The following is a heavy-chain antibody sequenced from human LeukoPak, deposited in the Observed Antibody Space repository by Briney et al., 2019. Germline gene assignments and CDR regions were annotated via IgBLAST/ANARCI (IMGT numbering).Heavy chain of an antibody. Sequence: GASVKVSCKASGYTFTGYYMHWVRQAPGQGLEWMGWINTNTGNPTYAQGFTGRFVFSLDTSVSTAYLQISSLKAEDTAVYYCARGRSPYSSSWLEFDYWGQGTLVTVSS. J-gene: IGHJ4*02. CDR3: ARGRSPYSSSWLEFDY. V-gene: IGHV7-4-1*02. CDR1: GYTFTGYY. D-gene: IGHD6-13*01. CDR2: INTNTGNP.